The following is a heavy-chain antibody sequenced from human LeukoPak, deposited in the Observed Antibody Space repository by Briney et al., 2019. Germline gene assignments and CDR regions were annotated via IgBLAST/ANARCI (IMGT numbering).Heavy chain of an antibody. CDR2: IYYSGST. D-gene: IGHD2-2*01. CDR3: AREGSDCSSTSCLNNYYMDV. V-gene: IGHV4-61*08. Sequence: SETLSLTCAVSGGSISSGGYSWSWIRQPPGKGLEWIGYIYYSGSTNYNPSLKSRVTISVDTSKNQFSLKLSSVTAADTAVYYCAREGSDCSSTSCLNNYYMDVWGKGTTVTVSS. CDR1: GGSISSGGYS. J-gene: IGHJ6*03.